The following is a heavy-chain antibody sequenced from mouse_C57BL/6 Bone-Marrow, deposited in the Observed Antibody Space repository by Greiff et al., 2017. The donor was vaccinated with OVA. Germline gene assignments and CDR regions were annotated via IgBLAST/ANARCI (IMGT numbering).Heavy chain of an antibody. CDR1: GYTFTDYY. CDR3: ARDYDGYYVFAY. Sequence: VQLQQSGPELVNHDSPVKMSCKASGYTFTDYYMHWVKQSHGKSLEWIGYIYPNNGGNGYNQKFKGKATLTVDKSSSTAYMELRSLTSEDSAVYYCARDYDGYYVFAYWGQGTLVTVSA. J-gene: IGHJ3*01. V-gene: IGHV1-34*01. D-gene: IGHD2-3*01. CDR2: IYPNNGGN.